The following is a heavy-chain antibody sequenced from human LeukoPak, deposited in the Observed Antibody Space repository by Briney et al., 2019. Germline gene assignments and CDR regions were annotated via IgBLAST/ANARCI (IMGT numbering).Heavy chain of an antibody. CDR3: ARMYYYGSGRYFYYYYYMDV. V-gene: IGHV4-59*01. CDR1: GGSISSYY. CDR2: IYYSGST. J-gene: IGHJ6*03. D-gene: IGHD3-10*01. Sequence: SETLSLTCTVSGGSISSYYWSWIRQPPGKGLEWIGYIYYSGSTNYNPSLKSRVTISVDTSKNQFSLKLSSVTAADTAVYYCARMYYYGSGRYFYYYYYMDVWGKGTTVTISS.